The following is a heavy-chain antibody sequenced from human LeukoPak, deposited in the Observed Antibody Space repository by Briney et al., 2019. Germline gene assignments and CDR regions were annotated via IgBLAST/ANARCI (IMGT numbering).Heavy chain of an antibody. Sequence: GGSLKLSCAASGFTFSDSAMHWVRQASGKGLEWVGRIRSKANSYATSYAASVKGKFTISRDDSKNTAYLQMNSLRTEDTAVYYCAKSLNYYDIRGFDYWGQGTLVTVSS. J-gene: IGHJ4*02. CDR2: IRSKANSYAT. CDR1: GFTFSDSA. D-gene: IGHD3-22*01. V-gene: IGHV3-73*01. CDR3: AKSLNYYDIRGFDY.